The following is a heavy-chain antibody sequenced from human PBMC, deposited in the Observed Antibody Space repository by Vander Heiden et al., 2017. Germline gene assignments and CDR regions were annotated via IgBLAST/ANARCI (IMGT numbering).Heavy chain of an antibody. Sequence: EVQLVESGGGLVKPGGSLRLSCAASGFTFSSYSMNWVRQAPGKGLEWVSSISSSSSYIYYADAVKGRFTISRDNAKNSLYLQMKSMRAEDTAVYYCARGKVAGYYFDYWGQGTLVTVSS. CDR3: ARGKVAGYYFDY. J-gene: IGHJ4*02. CDR2: ISSSSSYI. D-gene: IGHD6-19*01. V-gene: IGHV3-21*01. CDR1: GFTFSSYS.